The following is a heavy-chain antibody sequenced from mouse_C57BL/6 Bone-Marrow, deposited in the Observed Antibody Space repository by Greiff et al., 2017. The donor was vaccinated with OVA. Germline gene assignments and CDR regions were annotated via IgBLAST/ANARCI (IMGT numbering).Heavy chain of an antibody. J-gene: IGHJ3*01. Sequence: EVKLMESGGGLVQSGRSLRLSCATSGFTFSDFYMEWVRQAPGKGLEWIAASRNKANDYTTEYSASVKGRFIVSRDTSQSILYLQMNALRAEDTAIYYCARDAHGNYGGAWFAYWGQGTLVTVSA. CDR3: ARDAHGNYGGAWFAY. CDR2: SRNKANDYTT. V-gene: IGHV7-1*01. D-gene: IGHD2-1*01. CDR1: GFTFSDFY.